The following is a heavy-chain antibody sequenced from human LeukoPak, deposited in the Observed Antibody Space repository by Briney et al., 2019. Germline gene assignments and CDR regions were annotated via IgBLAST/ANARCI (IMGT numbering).Heavy chain of an antibody. V-gene: IGHV3-9*01. CDR2: ISWNSGSI. Sequence: GGSLRLSCAASGFTFDDYAMHWVRQAPGKGLEWVSGISWNSGSIGYADSVKGRFTISRDNAKNSLYLQMNSLRAEDTALYYCAKDRYYYDSSGAFDIWGQGTTVTVSS. CDR1: GFTFDDYA. CDR3: AKDRYYYDSSGAFDI. J-gene: IGHJ3*02. D-gene: IGHD3-22*01.